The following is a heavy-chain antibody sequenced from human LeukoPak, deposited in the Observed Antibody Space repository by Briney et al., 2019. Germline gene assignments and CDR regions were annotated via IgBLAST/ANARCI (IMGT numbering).Heavy chain of an antibody. CDR2: INHDGSEK. J-gene: IGHJ3*02. Sequence: GGSLRLSCAASGLTFSNHWMTWVRQAPGKGLERVANINHDGSEKYYVESVKGRFSISRDNAKNSLYLQMNSLRVEDTAMYFWAREGHGDYHIWGQGTMVTVSS. CDR3: AREGHGDYHI. V-gene: IGHV3-7*01. CDR1: GLTFSNHW. D-gene: IGHD4-17*01.